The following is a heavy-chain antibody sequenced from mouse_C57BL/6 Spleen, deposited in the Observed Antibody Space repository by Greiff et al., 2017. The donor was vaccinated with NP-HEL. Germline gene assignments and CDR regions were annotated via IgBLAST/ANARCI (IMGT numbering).Heavy chain of an antibody. J-gene: IGHJ1*03. CDR3: ARSPYSNYVGWYFDV. D-gene: IGHD2-5*01. V-gene: IGHV3-8*01. Sequence: EVMLVESGPGLAKPSQTLSLTCSVTGYSITSDYWNWIRKFPGNKLEYMGYISYSGSTYYNPSLKSRISITRDTSKNQYYLQLNSVTTEDTATYYCARSPYSNYVGWYFDVWGTGTTVTVSS. CDR1: GYSITSDY. CDR2: ISYSGST.